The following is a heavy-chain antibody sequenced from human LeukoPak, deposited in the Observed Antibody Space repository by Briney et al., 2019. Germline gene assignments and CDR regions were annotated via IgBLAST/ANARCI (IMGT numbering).Heavy chain of an antibody. Sequence: GGSLRLSCAASGFTFRNYWMGWVRQAPGKVLEWVANTKPDGSAEYYADSVRGRFTTSRDNANNLLYLQMNRLRAEDTAVYYCPRDGGLNTNFDYWGQGTLVTVSS. J-gene: IGHJ4*02. CDR3: PRDGGLNTNFDY. CDR2: TKPDGSAE. V-gene: IGHV3-7*01. D-gene: IGHD2-15*01. CDR1: GFTFRNYW.